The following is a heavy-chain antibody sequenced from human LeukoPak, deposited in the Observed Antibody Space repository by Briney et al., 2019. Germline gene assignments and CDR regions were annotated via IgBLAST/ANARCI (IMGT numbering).Heavy chain of an antibody. CDR2: INHSGST. J-gene: IGHJ6*03. V-gene: IGHV4-34*01. CDR1: GGSFSGYY. CDR3: ARDRDFWSGYYYMDV. D-gene: IGHD3-3*01. Sequence: SETLSLTCAVYGGSFSGYYWSWIRQPPGKGLEWIGEINHSGSTNYNPSLKSRVTISVDTSKNQFSLKLSSVTAADTAVYYCARDRDFWSGYYYMDVWGKGTTVTVSS.